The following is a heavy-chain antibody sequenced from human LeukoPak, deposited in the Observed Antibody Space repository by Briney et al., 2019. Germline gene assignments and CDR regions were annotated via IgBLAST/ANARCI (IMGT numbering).Heavy chain of an antibody. CDR2: IYYSGST. Sequence: SETLSLTCTVSGGSISSYYWSWIRQPPGKGLEWIGYIYYSGSTNYNPSLKSRVTISVDTSKNQFSLKLNSVTAADTAVYYCARVGGSGLFDYWGQGTLVTVSS. CDR3: ARVGGSGLFDY. J-gene: IGHJ4*02. CDR1: GGSISSYY. D-gene: IGHD3-10*01. V-gene: IGHV4-59*01.